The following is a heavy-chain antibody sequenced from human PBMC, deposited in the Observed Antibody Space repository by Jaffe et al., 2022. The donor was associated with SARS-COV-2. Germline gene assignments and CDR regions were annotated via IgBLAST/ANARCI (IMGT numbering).Heavy chain of an antibody. V-gene: IGHV3-23*01. J-gene: IGHJ4*02. CDR1: GFTFSSYA. CDR2: ISGSGGST. Sequence: EVQLLESGGGLVQPGGSLRLSCAASGFTFSSYAMSWVRQAPGKGLEWVSAISGSGGSTYYADSVKGRFTISRDNSKNTLYLQMNSLRAEDTAVYYCAKDIARITVAGTLGYFDYWGQGTLVTVSS. CDR3: AKDIARITVAGTLGYFDY. D-gene: IGHD6-19*01.